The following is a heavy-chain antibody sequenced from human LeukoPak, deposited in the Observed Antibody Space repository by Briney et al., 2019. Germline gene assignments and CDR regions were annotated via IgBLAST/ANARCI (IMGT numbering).Heavy chain of an antibody. V-gene: IGHV3-21*01. D-gene: IGHD4-17*01. CDR1: GFTFSSYS. J-gene: IGHJ4*02. CDR2: ISSSSSYI. CDR3: ARSSGLYYGDYDY. Sequence: GGSLSLSCAASGFTFSSYSMNWVRQAPGKGLEWVSSISSSSSYIYYADSVKGRFTISRDNAKNSLYLQMNSLRAEDTAVYYCARSSGLYYGDYDYWGQGTLVTVSS.